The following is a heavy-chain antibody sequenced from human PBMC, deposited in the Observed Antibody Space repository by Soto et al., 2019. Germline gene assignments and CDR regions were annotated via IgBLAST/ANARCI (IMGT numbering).Heavy chain of an antibody. CDR2: IIPIFGTA. CDR1: GGTSSSYA. D-gene: IGHD3-16*01. Sequence: SVKVSCKASGGTSSSYAISWVRQAPGQGLEWMGGIIPIFGTANYAQKFQGRVTITADESTSTAYMEQSSLRSEDTAVYYCAREGGSGRNTPYGGGYYYYGMDVWGQGTTVTVSS. V-gene: IGHV1-69*13. CDR3: AREGGSGRNTPYGGGYYYYGMDV. J-gene: IGHJ6*02.